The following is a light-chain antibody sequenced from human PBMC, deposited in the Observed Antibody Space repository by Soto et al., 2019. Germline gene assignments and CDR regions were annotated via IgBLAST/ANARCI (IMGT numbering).Light chain of an antibody. CDR2: VNSDGSH. J-gene: IGLJ3*02. V-gene: IGLV4-69*01. CDR1: SGHNSYA. Sequence: QLVLTQSPSASASLGASVTLTCTLSSGHNSYAIAWHQQQPERGPRYLMKVNSDGSHTKGDGIPDRFSGSSSGAERYLTIFSLQSADEADYYCQTWDTGVVFGGGAKLTVL. CDR3: QTWDTGVV.